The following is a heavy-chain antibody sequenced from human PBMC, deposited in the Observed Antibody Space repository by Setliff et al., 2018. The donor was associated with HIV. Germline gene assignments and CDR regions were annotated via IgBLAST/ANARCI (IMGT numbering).Heavy chain of an antibody. V-gene: IGHV3-23*01. D-gene: IGHD6-19*01. CDR1: GFTFSSYA. CDR3: APRAGSVYYFDY. CDR2: ISGGGGST. J-gene: IGHJ4*02. Sequence: LRLSCAASGFTFSSYAMSWVRQAPGKGLEWVSAISGGGGSTYYADSVNGRFNISRDNSKNTLYLQMNSLRAEDTAVYYCAPRAGSVYYFDYWGQGTMVTVSS.